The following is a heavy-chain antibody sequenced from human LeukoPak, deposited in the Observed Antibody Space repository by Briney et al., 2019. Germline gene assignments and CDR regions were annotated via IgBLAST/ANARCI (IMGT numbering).Heavy chain of an antibody. CDR3: AKDVRRCNGGCT. V-gene: IGHV3-23*01. D-gene: IGHD2-15*01. CDR2: ISGSGSIT. J-gene: IGHJ5*02. Sequence: GGSLRLSCAASGFTFSSYSMSWVRQAPGKGLEWVSIISGSGSITDYADSVKGRFTISRDNSKNTLSLQMNSLRVEDTAIYYCAKDVRRCNGGCTWGQGTLVTVSS. CDR1: GFTFSSYS.